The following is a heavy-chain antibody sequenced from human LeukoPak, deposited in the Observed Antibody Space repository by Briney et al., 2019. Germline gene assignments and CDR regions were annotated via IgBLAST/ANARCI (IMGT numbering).Heavy chain of an antibody. D-gene: IGHD6-6*01. CDR3: ARGYSSSSEGSFDY. Sequence: GGSLRLSCAASGFIFSSYGMYWVRQAPGKELEWLAVISYDGSNSYYADSVKGRFTISRDNSKNTLNLQMNSLRAEDTAVYYCARGYSSSSEGSFDYWGQGTLVTVSS. V-gene: IGHV3-33*01. CDR2: ISYDGSNS. J-gene: IGHJ4*02. CDR1: GFIFSSYG.